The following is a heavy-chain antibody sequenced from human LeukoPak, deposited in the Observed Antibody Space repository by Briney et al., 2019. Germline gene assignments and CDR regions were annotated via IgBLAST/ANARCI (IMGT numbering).Heavy chain of an antibody. J-gene: IGHJ4*02. V-gene: IGHV3-23*01. D-gene: IGHD6-13*01. CDR2: ISGSGGST. Sequence: PGGSLRLSCAASGFTFSSYAMSWVRQAPGKGLEWVSAISGSGGSTYYADSVKGRFTISRDNSKNTLYLQMNSLRAEDTAVYYCAKDVKYSSSWPHGPFDYWGQGTLVTVSS. CDR3: AKDVKYSSSWPHGPFDY. CDR1: GFTFSSYA.